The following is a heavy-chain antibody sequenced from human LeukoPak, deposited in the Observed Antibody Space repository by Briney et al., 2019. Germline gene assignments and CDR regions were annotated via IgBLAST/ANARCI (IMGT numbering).Heavy chain of an antibody. CDR3: ARGSNYAFRFDS. CDR2: IKQDGSER. Sequence: GGSLRLSCAASGFTFNDYWMTWVRQAPGKGPEWVAHIKQDGSERYYGDSVKGRFTISRDNAKNLVYLQMNSLGAEDTALYYCARGSNYAFRFDSWGQGTLVTVSS. CDR1: GFTFNDYW. D-gene: IGHD1-7*01. J-gene: IGHJ4*02. V-gene: IGHV3-7*01.